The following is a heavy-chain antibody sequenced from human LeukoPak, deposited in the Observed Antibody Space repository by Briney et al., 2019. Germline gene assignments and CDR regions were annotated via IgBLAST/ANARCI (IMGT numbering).Heavy chain of an antibody. CDR1: GGSISSSNW. J-gene: IGHJ3*02. CDR3: AKRPPFYKITGGGGSAFDI. CDR2: IYHSGST. Sequence: SETLSLTCAVSGGSISSSNWWSWVRQPPGKGLEWIGEIYHSGSTNYNPSLKSRVTISVDKSKNQFSLKLSSVTAADTAVYYCAKRPPFYKITGGGGSAFDIWGQGTMVTVSS. D-gene: IGHD1-14*01. V-gene: IGHV4-4*02.